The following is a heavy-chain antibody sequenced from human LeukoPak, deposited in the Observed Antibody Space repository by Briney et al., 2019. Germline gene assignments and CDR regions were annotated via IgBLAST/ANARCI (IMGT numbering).Heavy chain of an antibody. CDR2: ISWNSGSI. D-gene: IGHD6-19*01. Sequence: LTGGSLRLSCAASGFSFSSYWMHWVRHAPGKGLEWVSGISWNSGSIVYADSVKGRFTISRDNAKNSLYLQMNSLRAEDTALYYCAKDMADGSGYSSGWYSAQRYGMDVWGQGTTVTVSS. J-gene: IGHJ6*02. V-gene: IGHV3-9*01. CDR1: GFSFSSYW. CDR3: AKDMADGSGYSSGWYSAQRYGMDV.